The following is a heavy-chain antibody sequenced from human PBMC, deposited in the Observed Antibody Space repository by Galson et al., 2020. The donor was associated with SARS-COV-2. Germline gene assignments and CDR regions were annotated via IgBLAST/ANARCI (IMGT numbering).Heavy chain of an antibody. CDR1: GFTFSSYN. V-gene: IGHV3-21*01. D-gene: IGHD1-1*01. J-gene: IGHJ4*02. Sequence: NSGGSLRLSCAASGFTFSSYNLNWVRQPPGKGLEWVSSISISGSFIFYADSLKGRSTISRDNANNSLHLQMTGLRAEDTAVYYCARATHSATTRACLMGFWGQGPRVIGTS. CDR2: ISISGSFI. CDR3: ARATHSATTRACLMGF.